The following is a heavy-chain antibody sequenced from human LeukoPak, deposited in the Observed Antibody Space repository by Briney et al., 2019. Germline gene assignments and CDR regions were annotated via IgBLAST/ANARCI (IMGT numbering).Heavy chain of an antibody. CDR2: ISDSGGNT. J-gene: IGHJ4*02. V-gene: IGHV3-23*01. CDR3: VKGQSASCYSVDDF. Sequence: GGSLRLSCAASGFNFSRYAMNWVRQAPGKGLEWVSVISDSGGNTYYADSVKGRFTISRDNTKNTLYPQLNNLRTEDTAVYFCVKGQSASCYSVDDFWGQGTLVTVSS. CDR1: GFNFSRYA. D-gene: IGHD2-15*01.